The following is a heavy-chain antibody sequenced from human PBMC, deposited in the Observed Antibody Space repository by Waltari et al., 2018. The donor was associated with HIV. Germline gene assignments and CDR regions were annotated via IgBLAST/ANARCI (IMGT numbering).Heavy chain of an antibody. CDR3: ARDGMGFDY. V-gene: IGHV4-30-2*01. CDR2: IYHSGST. Sequence: QLQLQESGSGLVKPSQTLSLTCAVSCGSISSGGSSWSWLRQPPGKGLEWIGYIYHSGSTDYNPSLKSRVTISGDRSKNQFSLKLSSVTAADTAVYYCARDGMGFDYWGQGTLVTVSS. J-gene: IGHJ4*02. D-gene: IGHD1-1*01. CDR1: CGSISSGGSS.